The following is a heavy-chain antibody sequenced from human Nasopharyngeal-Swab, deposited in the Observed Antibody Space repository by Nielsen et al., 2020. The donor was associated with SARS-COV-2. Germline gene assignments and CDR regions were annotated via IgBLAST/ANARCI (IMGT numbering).Heavy chain of an antibody. CDR1: GFTFRNYA. Sequence: GGSLRLSCAASGFTFRNYAMGWVRQAPGKGLEWVSGIGGGGGSTYYADSVKGRFTISRDNYNSKNTVDLQMNSLRAEDTAVYYCARFPRYDLYSFQSEYFQNWGQGTLVTVSS. J-gene: IGHJ1*01. V-gene: IGHV3-23*01. D-gene: IGHD3-3*01. CDR3: ARFPRYDLYSFQSEYFQN. CDR2: IGGGGGST.